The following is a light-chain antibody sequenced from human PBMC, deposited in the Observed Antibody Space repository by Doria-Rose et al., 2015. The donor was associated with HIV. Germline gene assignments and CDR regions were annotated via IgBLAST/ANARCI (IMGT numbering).Light chain of an antibody. CDR2: LDN. CDR3: QVWDSSRVV. V-gene: IGLV3-21*04. J-gene: IGLJ3*02. Sequence: VLTQPPSVSVAPGKTARIPCGGNNIGSKHVHWYQHKPGRAPVLVIYLDNDRPSGIPERFSGSNSGNTATLTISRVEAGDEADYYCQVWDSSRVVLGGGTKLTV. CDR1: NIGSKH.